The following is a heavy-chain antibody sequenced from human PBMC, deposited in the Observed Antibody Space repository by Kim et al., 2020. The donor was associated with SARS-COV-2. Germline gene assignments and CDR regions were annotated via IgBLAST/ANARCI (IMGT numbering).Heavy chain of an antibody. J-gene: IGHJ4*02. V-gene: IGHV3-15*01. D-gene: IGHD3-16*01. Sequence: AAPVKGRFTISRDDSKNTLYLQMNSLETEDTAVYYCTTRAMITFGGVIDYWGQGTLVTVSS. CDR3: TTRAMITFGGVIDY.